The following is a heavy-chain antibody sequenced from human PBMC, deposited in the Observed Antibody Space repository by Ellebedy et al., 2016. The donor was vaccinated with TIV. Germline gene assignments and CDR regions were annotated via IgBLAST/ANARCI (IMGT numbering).Heavy chain of an antibody. J-gene: IGHJ5*02. CDR2: ISSNGGST. CDR1: GFTFSSYA. V-gene: IGHV3-64*04. D-gene: IGHD2-2*01. Sequence: GGSLRLXXAASGFTFSSYAMHWVRQAPGKGLEYVSAISSNGGSTYYADSVKGRFTISRDNSKNTLYLQMNSLRAEDTAVYYCAKDLSRPDPWGQGTLVTVSS. CDR3: AKDLSRPDP.